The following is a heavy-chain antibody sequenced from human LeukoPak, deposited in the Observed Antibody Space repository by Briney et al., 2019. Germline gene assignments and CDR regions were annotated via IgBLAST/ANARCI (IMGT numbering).Heavy chain of an antibody. CDR3: AREVVSYDYVWGSYRTVDY. CDR2: IKQDGSEK. V-gene: IGHV3-7*01. D-gene: IGHD3-16*02. CDR1: GCTFSSYW. Sequence: QPGGSLRLSCAASGCTFSSYWMSWVRQAPGKGLEWVANIKQDGSEKYYGDSVKGRFTISRDNAKNSLYLQMSSLRAEDTAVYYCAREVVSYDYVWGSYRTVDYWGQGTLVIVSS. J-gene: IGHJ4*02.